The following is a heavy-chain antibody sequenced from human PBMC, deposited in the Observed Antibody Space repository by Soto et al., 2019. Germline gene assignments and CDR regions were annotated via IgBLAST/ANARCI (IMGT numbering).Heavy chain of an antibody. CDR1: GYTFTGYY. V-gene: IGHV1-2*02. Sequence: ASVKVSCKASGYTFTGYYMHWVRQAPGQGLEWMGWINPNSGGTNYAQKFQGRVTMTRDTSMSTAYMELSRLRSDDTAVYYCARDGVVGATTLSYWGQGTLVNVSS. J-gene: IGHJ4*02. D-gene: IGHD1-26*01. CDR2: INPNSGGT. CDR3: ARDGVVGATTLSY.